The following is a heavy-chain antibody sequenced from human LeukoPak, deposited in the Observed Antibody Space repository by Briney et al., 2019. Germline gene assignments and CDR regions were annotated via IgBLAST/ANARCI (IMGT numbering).Heavy chain of an antibody. D-gene: IGHD6-6*01. CDR3: ARMLAARPDDDR. CDR1: GGSISSYY. J-gene: IGHJ5*02. CDR2: IYYSGST. V-gene: IGHV4-59*12. Sequence: SETLSLTCTVSGGSISSYYWSWIRQTPGKGLEWIGYIYYSGSTNYNPSLKSRVTISVDTSKNQFSLRVSSVTAADTAVYYCARMLAARPDDDRWGQGTLVTVSS.